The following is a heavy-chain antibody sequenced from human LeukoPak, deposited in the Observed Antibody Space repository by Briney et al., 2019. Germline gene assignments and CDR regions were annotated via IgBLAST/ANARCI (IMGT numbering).Heavy chain of an antibody. D-gene: IGHD6-25*01. Sequence: SETLSLTCTVSGGSISSSSFYWGWIRQPPGKGLEWIGSMYYSGSTLYNPSLKSRVTISVDTSKNQFSLKLSSVTAADTAVYYCARPYRSDWVRVLFDIWGQGTMVTVSS. J-gene: IGHJ3*02. CDR2: MYYSGST. CDR1: GGSISSSSFY. CDR3: ARPYRSDWVRVLFDI. V-gene: IGHV4-39*01.